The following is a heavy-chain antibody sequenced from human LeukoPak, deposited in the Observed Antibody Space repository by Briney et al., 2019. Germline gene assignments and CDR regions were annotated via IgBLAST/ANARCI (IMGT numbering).Heavy chain of an antibody. V-gene: IGHV2-5*02. Sequence: SGPTLVKPTQTLTLTCTFSGFSLSTSGVGVGWIRQPLGKALGWLALIDWDDDKRYSPSLKSRLTITKDTSKNQVVLTMTNMDPVDTATYYCAHDKGGDGSGSYSGYFDYWGQGTLVTVSS. CDR2: IDWDDDK. CDR3: AHDKGGDGSGSYSGYFDY. D-gene: IGHD3-10*01. J-gene: IGHJ4*02. CDR1: GFSLSTSGVG.